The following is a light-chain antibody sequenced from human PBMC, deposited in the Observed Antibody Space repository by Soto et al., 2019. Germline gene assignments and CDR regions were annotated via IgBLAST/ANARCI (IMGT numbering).Light chain of an antibody. CDR3: QQYGSSGT. CDR2: GAS. CDR1: QSVSSSS. V-gene: IGKV3-20*01. Sequence: EMVLTQSPGTLSLSPAEKATLSCRASQSVSSSSLAWFQQKPGQAPRLLIYGASSRATGIPDRFSGSGSGTDFTLTISSLEPEDFAVYYCQQYGSSGTFGQGTKVDIK. J-gene: IGKJ1*01.